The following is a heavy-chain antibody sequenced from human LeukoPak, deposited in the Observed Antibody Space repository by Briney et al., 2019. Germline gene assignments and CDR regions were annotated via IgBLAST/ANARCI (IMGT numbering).Heavy chain of an antibody. Sequence: PGGSLRLSCAASGFTFSSYAMGWVRQAPGEGLEWVSAISGSGGSTYYADSVKGRFTVSRDNSKNTLYLQMNSLRAEDTAVYYCVGDIVVVPAAMSPTSDYWGQGTLVTVSS. J-gene: IGHJ4*02. D-gene: IGHD2-2*01. V-gene: IGHV3-23*01. CDR1: GFTFSSYA. CDR2: ISGSGGST. CDR3: VGDIVVVPAAMSPTSDY.